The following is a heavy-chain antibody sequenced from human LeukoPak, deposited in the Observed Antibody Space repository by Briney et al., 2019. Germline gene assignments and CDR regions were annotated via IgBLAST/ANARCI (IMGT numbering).Heavy chain of an antibody. V-gene: IGHV3-43*01. J-gene: IGHJ4*02. CDR1: GFTFTDYT. D-gene: IGHD1-26*01. Sequence: PGGSLRLSCAASGFTFTDYTMHWLRQAPGKGLEWVSLITWDGGSAFYADSVKGRFTISRDNTKNSLSLQMSGLRTEDTALYYCAKELVGAKNFDYWGQGALVSVSS. CDR3: AKELVGAKNFDY. CDR2: ITWDGGSA.